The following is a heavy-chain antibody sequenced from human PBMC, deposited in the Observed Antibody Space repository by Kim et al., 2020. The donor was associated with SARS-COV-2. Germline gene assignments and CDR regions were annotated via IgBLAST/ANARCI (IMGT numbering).Heavy chain of an antibody. V-gene: IGHV3-9*01. CDR3: AKAQYFDWFIPSDY. D-gene: IGHD3-9*01. Sequence: ADSGKGRFAISRDNAKNSLYLQMNSLRAEDTALYYCAKAQYFDWFIPSDYWGQGTLVTVSS. J-gene: IGHJ4*02.